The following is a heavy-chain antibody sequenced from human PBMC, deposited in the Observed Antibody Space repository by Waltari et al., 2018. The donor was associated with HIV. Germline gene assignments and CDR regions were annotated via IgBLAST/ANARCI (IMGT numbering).Heavy chain of an antibody. V-gene: IGHV1-18*01. CDR1: GYSFNRYG. CDR2: ISVYNDNT. CDR3: ARAPMTTVTSRGFDI. Sequence: QVQLVQSGAEVKKPGASLTASCKASGYSFNRYGISWVRQGPGQGLEWIGWISVYNDNTKYAQKIQDRLNMTTDSPTSTAYMELRSLRSDDTAVYYCARAPMTTVTSRGFDIWGQGTMVIVSS. D-gene: IGHD4-17*01. J-gene: IGHJ3*02.